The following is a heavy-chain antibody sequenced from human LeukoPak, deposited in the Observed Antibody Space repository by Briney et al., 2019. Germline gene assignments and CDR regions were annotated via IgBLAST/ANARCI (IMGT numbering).Heavy chain of an antibody. J-gene: IGHJ3*02. CDR2: IIPIFGTA. D-gene: IGHD6-19*01. CDR3: AREYSSGWTSRDAFDI. CDR1: GGTFSSYA. V-gene: IGHV1-69*13. Sequence: SVKVSCKASGGTFSSYAISWVRQAPGQGLEWMGGIIPIFGTANYAQKFQGRVTITADESTSTAYMELSSLRSEDTAVYYCAREYSSGWTSRDAFDIWGQGTMVTVSS.